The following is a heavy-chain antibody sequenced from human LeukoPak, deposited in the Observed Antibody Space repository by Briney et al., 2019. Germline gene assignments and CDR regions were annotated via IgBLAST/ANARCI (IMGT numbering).Heavy chain of an antibody. V-gene: IGHV3-30*04. D-gene: IGHD3-3*01. CDR1: GFTFSSYA. J-gene: IGHJ4*02. CDR2: ISYDGSNK. CDR3: ARDPGSSTEYDFWSGYLASYYFDY. Sequence: GGSLRLSCAASGFTFSSYAMHWVRQAPGKGLEWVAVISYDGSNKYYADSVKGRFTISRDNSKNTLYLQMNSLRAEDTAVYYCARDPGSSTEYDFWSGYLASYYFDYWGQGTLVTVSS.